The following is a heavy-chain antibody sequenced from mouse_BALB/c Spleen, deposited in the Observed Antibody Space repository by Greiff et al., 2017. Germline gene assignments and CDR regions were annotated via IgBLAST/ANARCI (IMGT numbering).Heavy chain of an antibody. V-gene: IGHV14-3*02. Sequence: VQLKQSGAELVKPGASVKLSCTASGFNIKDTYMHWVKQRPEQGLEWIGRIDPANGNTKYDPKFQGKATITADTSSNTAYLQLSSLTSEDTAVYYCAVTAIYAMDYWGQGTSVTVSS. CDR1: GFNIKDTY. J-gene: IGHJ4*01. CDR2: IDPANGNT. D-gene: IGHD2-1*01. CDR3: AVTAIYAMDY.